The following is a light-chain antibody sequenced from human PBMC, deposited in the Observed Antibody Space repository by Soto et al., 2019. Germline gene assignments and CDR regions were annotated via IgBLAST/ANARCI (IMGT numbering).Light chain of an antibody. J-gene: IGKJ2*01. CDR2: KAS. V-gene: IGKV1-5*03. CDR1: QSISSW. CDR3: QQYNSYPPYT. Sequence: DIQMTQSPSTLSASVGDRVTITCRASQSISSWLAWYQQKPGKAPKLLIYKASSLESGVQSRFSGSGSGTEFTLTISSLQPDDFATYYCQQYNSYPPYTFGQGTKLEIK.